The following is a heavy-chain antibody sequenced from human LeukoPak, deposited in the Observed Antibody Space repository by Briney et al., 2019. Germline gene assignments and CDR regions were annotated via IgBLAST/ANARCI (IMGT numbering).Heavy chain of an antibody. CDR3: ARVGYYASGPFSYFDY. V-gene: IGHV3-30-3*01. D-gene: IGHD3-10*01. CDR1: GFTFSGYA. CDR2: ISYDGSNE. Sequence: GGSLRLSCAASGFTFSGYAMHWVRQAPGKGVEWVAVISYDGSNEYYADSVKGRFSISRDNSKNTLYLQKNSLSVEDTAVYYCARVGYYASGPFSYFDYWGQGTLVTVSS. J-gene: IGHJ4*02.